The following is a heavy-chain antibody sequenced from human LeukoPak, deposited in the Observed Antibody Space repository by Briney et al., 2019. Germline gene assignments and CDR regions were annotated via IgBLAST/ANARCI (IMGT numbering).Heavy chain of an antibody. D-gene: IGHD2-2*01. V-gene: IGHV4-34*01. CDR2: INHSGST. CDR1: GGSFSGYY. J-gene: IGHJ3*02. CDR3: ARRANGSAEDIVVVPAATAHRDAFDI. Sequence: SETLSLTCAVYGGSFSGYYWSWIHQPPGKGLEWIGEINHSGSTNYNPSLKSRVTISVDTSKNQFSLKLSSVTAADTAVYYCARRANGSAEDIVVVPAATAHRDAFDIWGQGTMVTVSS.